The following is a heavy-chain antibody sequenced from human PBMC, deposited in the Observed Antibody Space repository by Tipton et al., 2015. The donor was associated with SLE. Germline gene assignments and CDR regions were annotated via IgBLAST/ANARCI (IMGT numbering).Heavy chain of an antibody. CDR2: IYTSGST. J-gene: IGHJ4*02. V-gene: IGHV4-61*02. D-gene: IGHD3-10*01. CDR3: AREVRGVIIEYFDY. CDR1: GDSFKGGSYY. Sequence: TLSLTCTVSGDSFKGGSYYWSWIRQPAGKGLEWIGRIYTSGSTNYNPSLKSRVTISVDTSKNQFSLKLTSVTAADTAVYYCAREVRGVIIEYFDYWGQGALVTVSS.